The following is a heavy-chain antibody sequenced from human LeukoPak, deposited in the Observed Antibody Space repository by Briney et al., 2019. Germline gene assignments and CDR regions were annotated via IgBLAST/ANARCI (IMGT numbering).Heavy chain of an antibody. CDR2: ISGSGGST. CDR1: GFTFSSYA. D-gene: IGHD3-10*01. CDR3: AKAGDYSYYYMHV. V-gene: IGHV3-23*01. Sequence: PGGSLRLSCAASGFTFSSYAMSWVRQAPGKGLEWVSSISGSGGSTYYADSVKGRFTISRDNSKNTLYLQMNSLRAEDTAVYYCAKAGDYSYYYMHVWGKGTTVTVSS. J-gene: IGHJ6*03.